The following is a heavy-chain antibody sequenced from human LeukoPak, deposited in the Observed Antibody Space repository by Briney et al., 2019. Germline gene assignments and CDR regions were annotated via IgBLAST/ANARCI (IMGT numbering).Heavy chain of an antibody. CDR1: GYTLTKLS. D-gene: IGHD2-2*01. Sequence: ASVKVSCKVSGYTLTKLSMHWVRQAPGKGLEWMGGFDPEDGETIYAQKFQGRVTMTEDTSTDTAYLELRSLRSDDTAVYYCARGVVVVPAASNGSYFDYWGQGTLVTVSS. J-gene: IGHJ4*02. V-gene: IGHV1-24*01. CDR2: FDPEDGET. CDR3: ARGVVVVPAASNGSYFDY.